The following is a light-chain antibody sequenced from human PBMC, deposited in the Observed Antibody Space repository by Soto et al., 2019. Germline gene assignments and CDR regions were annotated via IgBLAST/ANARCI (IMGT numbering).Light chain of an antibody. CDR1: SSGVGRYNY. CDR2: EVT. V-gene: IGLV2-14*01. J-gene: IGLJ2*01. Sequence: QSALTQPASVSGSPGQSITISCTGTSSGVGRYNYVSWYQQHPGKVPKLMIYEVTNRPSGVSNRFSGSKSGNMASLTISGLQTGDEADYYCSSYTSSYTVIFGGGTKLTVL. CDR3: SSYTSSYTVI.